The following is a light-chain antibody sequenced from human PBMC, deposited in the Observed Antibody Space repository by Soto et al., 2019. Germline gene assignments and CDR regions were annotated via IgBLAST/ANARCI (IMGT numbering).Light chain of an antibody. CDR2: CAS. CDR1: QSFSSN. V-gene: IGKV3-15*01. J-gene: IGKJ1*01. Sequence: EIVMTQSPATLSASPGERATLSCRASQSFSSNLAWYQQNPGQAPRLLIYCASTRATGFPAGFSGSGSGTEFTLTISSLQSEDFAVYYCQQYNNWPQTFGQGTKV. CDR3: QQYNNWPQT.